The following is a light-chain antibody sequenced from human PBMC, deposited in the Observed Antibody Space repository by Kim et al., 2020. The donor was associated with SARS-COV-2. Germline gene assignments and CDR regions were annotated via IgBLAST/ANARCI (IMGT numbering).Light chain of an antibody. J-gene: IGKJ1*01. V-gene: IGKV3-20*01. CDR2: SAS. Sequence: PGEKAALPCSASQRIGSSYLAWYQQKPGQAPRLLIYSASNRATGIPDRFSGSGSGTEFTLTISRVEPEDFAVYYCQQYGSWPRTFGQGTKVDIK. CDR3: QQYGSWPRT. CDR1: QRIGSSY.